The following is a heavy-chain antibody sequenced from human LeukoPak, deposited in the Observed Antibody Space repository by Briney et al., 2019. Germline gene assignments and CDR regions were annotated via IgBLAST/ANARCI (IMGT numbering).Heavy chain of an antibody. V-gene: IGHV1-69*13. D-gene: IGHD5-18*01. Sequence: GASVKVSCKASGGTFSSYAISWVRQAPGQGLEWMGGIIPIFGTANYAQKFQGRVTITADESTSTAYMELSSLRSEDTAVYYCARDRGYSYGYGYYYYYMDVWGKGTTVTISS. J-gene: IGHJ6*03. CDR3: ARDRGYSYGYGYYYYYMDV. CDR1: GGTFSSYA. CDR2: IIPIFGTA.